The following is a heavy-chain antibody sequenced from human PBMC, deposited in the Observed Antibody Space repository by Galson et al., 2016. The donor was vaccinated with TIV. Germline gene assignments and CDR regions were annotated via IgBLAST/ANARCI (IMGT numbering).Heavy chain of an antibody. V-gene: IGHV3-7*03. CDR2: IKGDGSET. D-gene: IGHD2-8*02. J-gene: IGHJ4*02. Sequence: SLRLSCAASGFSFSAYWMNWVRQAPGEGLELVAKIKGDGSETDYVDPVKGRFIVSRDNAKNSVFLQMNSLRAEDTAVYYCAKDGYWSFDSWGQGTLVTVSS. CDR1: GFSFSAYW. CDR3: AKDGYWSFDS.